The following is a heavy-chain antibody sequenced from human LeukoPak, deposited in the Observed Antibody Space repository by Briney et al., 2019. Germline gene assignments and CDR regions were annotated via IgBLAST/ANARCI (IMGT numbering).Heavy chain of an antibody. J-gene: IGHJ4*02. V-gene: IGHV3-30*04. CDR3: VRGSVAVAGPTDY. CDR1: GFTFSNYA. CDR2: ISYDGSNK. Sequence: GGPLRLPCAASGFTFSNYAMHWVRQTPGKGLEWVAVISYDGSNKYYADSVKGRFTISRDNSENTLYLQINSLRLEDSALYYCVRGSVAVAGPTDYWGQGTLVTASS. D-gene: IGHD6-19*01.